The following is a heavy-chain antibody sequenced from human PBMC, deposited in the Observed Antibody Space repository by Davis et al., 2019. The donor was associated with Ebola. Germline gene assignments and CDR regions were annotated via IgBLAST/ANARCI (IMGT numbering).Heavy chain of an antibody. V-gene: IGHV1-8*01. Sequence: ASVKVSCKASGYTFTSYDINWVRQATGQGLEWMGWMNPNSGNTGYAQKFQGRVTMTRNTSISTAYMELSSLRSEDTAVYYCATTGGYCSGGSCPYNWFDPWGQGTLVTVSS. CDR3: ATTGGYCSGGSCPYNWFDP. D-gene: IGHD2-15*01. CDR1: GYTFTSYD. J-gene: IGHJ5*02. CDR2: MNPNSGNT.